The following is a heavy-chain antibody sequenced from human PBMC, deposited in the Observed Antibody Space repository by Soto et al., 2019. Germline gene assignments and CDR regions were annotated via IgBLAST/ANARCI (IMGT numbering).Heavy chain of an antibody. CDR1: GYTFTSYA. V-gene: IGHV1-3*01. Sequence: ASVKVSCQASGYTFTSYAMHWVRQAPGQRLEWMGWINAGNGNTKYSQKFQGRVTITRDTSASTAYMELSSLRPEDTAVYYCARGYSGPFNWFDPWGQGTLVTVSS. D-gene: IGHD1-26*01. J-gene: IGHJ5*02. CDR3: ARGYSGPFNWFDP. CDR2: INAGNGNT.